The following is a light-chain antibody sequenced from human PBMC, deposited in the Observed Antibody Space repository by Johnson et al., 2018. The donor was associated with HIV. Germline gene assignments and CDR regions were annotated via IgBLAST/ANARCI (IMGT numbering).Light chain of an antibody. CDR3: GTWDSSLSAGF. J-gene: IGLJ1*01. CDR2: DNN. Sequence: QSVLTQPPSVSAAPGQKVTISCSGSSSNIGNNYVSWYQQLPGIAPKLLIYDNNKRPSGITDRFSGSKSGTSATLGITGLQTGDEADYYCGTWDSSLSAGFFGTGTKVTVL. V-gene: IGLV1-51*01. CDR1: SSNIGNNY.